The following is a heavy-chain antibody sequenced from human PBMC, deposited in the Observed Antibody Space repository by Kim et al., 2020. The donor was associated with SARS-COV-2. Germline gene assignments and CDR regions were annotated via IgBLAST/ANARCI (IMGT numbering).Heavy chain of an antibody. Sequence: KQDGSEKNYVAALKVRFTNSRANAKNSLYLQMSSLRAEDTAVYYCARLFDPWGQGTLVTVSS. CDR3: ARLFDP. V-gene: IGHV3-7*04. CDR2: KQDGSEK. J-gene: IGHJ5*02.